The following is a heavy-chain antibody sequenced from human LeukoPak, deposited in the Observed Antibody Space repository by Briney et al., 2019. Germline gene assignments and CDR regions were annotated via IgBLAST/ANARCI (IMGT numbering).Heavy chain of an antibody. CDR3: ASFTYYYDSSGYYGYYYMDV. CDR2: INTNTGNP. V-gene: IGHV7-4-1*02. J-gene: IGHJ6*03. D-gene: IGHD3-22*01. Sequence: ASVKVSCKASGYTFTSYAMNWVRQAPGQGLEWMGWINTNTGNPTYAQGFTGRFVFSLDTSVSTAYLQISSLKAEDTAVYYCASFTYYYDSSGYYGYYYMDVWGKGTTVTVSS. CDR1: GYTFTSYA.